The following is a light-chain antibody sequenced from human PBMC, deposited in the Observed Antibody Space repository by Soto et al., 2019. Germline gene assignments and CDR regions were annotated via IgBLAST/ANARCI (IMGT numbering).Light chain of an antibody. V-gene: IGKV1-13*02. Sequence: AVQVTQSPSSLSASVGDRVNITCRASQGISSALVWYQQKPGKAPKLLIYDASTLESGVPSRFSGSGYGTHFTLTLRSLQPEDFATYYCQQFDSNPLTFGGGTKVEI. CDR2: DAS. CDR1: QGISSA. J-gene: IGKJ4*01. CDR3: QQFDSNPLT.